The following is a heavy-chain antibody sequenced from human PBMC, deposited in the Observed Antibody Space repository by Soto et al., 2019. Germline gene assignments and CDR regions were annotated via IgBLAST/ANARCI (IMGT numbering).Heavy chain of an antibody. J-gene: IGHJ4*02. D-gene: IGHD6-13*01. CDR3: ARGNGTAPGTDW. CDR2: IKQDGSEK. CDR1: GFTFSSYW. Sequence: GGSLRLSCAASGFTFSSYWMSWVRQAPGKGLEWVANIKQDGSEKYYVDSVKGRFTISRDDSKNTLYLQMNGLRAEDTAVYYCARGNGTAPGTDWWGQGTLVTVSS. V-gene: IGHV3-7*01.